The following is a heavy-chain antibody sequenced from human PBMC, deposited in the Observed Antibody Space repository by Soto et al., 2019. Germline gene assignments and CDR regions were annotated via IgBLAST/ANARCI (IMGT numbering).Heavy chain of an antibody. J-gene: IGHJ3*01. CDR3: ARSFWNDGPYDGFDV. D-gene: IGHD1-1*01. Sequence: ASVKVSCKASGYTFTSYDINWVRQATGQGLEWMGWMNPNSGNTGYAQKFQGRVTMTRNTSISTAYMELSSLRSEDTAVYYCARSFWNDGPYDGFDVWGQGTMVTVSS. V-gene: IGHV1-8*01. CDR1: GYTFTSYD. CDR2: MNPNSGNT.